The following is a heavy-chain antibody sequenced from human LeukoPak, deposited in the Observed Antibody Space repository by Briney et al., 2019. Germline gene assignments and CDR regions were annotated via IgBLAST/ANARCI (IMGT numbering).Heavy chain of an antibody. J-gene: IGHJ4*02. D-gene: IGHD5-18*01. Sequence: GGSLRLSCAASGFTFSSYAMSWVRQAPGKGLEWVANIKKEGSEKYYVDSVKGRFTISRDNAKNSLYLQMNSLRAEDTAVYYCARHLSGITGYTYGRGIDYWGQGTLVTVSS. V-gene: IGHV3-7*01. CDR1: GFTFSSYA. CDR3: ARHLSGITGYTYGRGIDY. CDR2: IKKEGSEK.